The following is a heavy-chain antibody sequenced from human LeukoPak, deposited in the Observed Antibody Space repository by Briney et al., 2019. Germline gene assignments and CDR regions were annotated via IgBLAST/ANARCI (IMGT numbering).Heavy chain of an antibody. D-gene: IGHD3-16*02. CDR2: IKSKTDGGTT. J-gene: IGHJ4*02. CDR3: TTVTAGYDYVWGSYRYIYFDY. V-gene: IGHV3-15*01. CDR1: GFTFSSYW. Sequence: GGSLRLPCAASGFTFSSYWMSWVRQAPGKGLEWVGRIKSKTDGGTTDYAAPVKGRFTISRDDSKNTLYLQMNSLKTEDTAVYYCTTVTAGYDYVWGSYRYIYFDYWGQGTLVTVSS.